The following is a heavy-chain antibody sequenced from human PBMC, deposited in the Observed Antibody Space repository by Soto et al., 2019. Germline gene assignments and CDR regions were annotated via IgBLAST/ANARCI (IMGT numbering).Heavy chain of an antibody. J-gene: IGHJ4*02. D-gene: IGHD3-10*01. Sequence: GSLRLSCSVSGFSISDYAMHWVRQAPGRGLQYVSSISSNGGSTYYPDSVKGRFTVSRDNSKNTLYLQMSRLRVEDTAIYYCVKDRSIDYWGQGTLVTVS. CDR1: GFSISDYA. CDR2: ISSNGGST. V-gene: IGHV3-64D*06. CDR3: VKDRSIDY.